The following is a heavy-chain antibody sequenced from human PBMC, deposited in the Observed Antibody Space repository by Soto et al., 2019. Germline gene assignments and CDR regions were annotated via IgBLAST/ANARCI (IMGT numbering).Heavy chain of an antibody. J-gene: IGHJ3*02. CDR3: ARAKYCSGGSCYLPPPDAFDI. V-gene: IGHV4-34*01. D-gene: IGHD2-15*01. Sequence: SETLSLTCAVYGGSFSGYYWSWIRQPPGKGLEWIGEINHSGSTNYNPSLKSRVTISVDTSKNQFSLKLSSVTAADTAVYYCARAKYCSGGSCYLPPPDAFDIWGQGTMVTVSS. CDR2: INHSGST. CDR1: GGSFSGYY.